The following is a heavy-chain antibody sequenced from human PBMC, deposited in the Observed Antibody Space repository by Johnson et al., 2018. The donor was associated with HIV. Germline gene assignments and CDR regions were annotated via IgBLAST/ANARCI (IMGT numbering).Heavy chain of an antibody. Sequence: VQLVESGGGLVQPGGSLRLSCVASGFTFSDYYMGWIRQAPGKGLEWVSGINGNGGSTAYADSVKGRFTISRDNAKNSLYLQMNSLRAEDPAVYYCAKDPPLATVVTPALWGQGTMVTVSS. V-gene: IGHV3-20*04. D-gene: IGHD4-23*01. CDR3: AKDPPLATVVTPAL. J-gene: IGHJ3*01. CDR2: INGNGGST. CDR1: GFTFSDYY.